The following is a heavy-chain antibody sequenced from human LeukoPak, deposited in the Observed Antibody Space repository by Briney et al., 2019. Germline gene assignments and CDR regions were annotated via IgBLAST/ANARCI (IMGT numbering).Heavy chain of an antibody. V-gene: IGHV1-69*06. CDR1: GGTFSSYA. Sequence: SVKVSCKASGGTFSSYAISWVRQAPGQGLEWMGGIIPIFGTANYAQKFQGRVTITADKSTSTAYMELSSLRSEDTAVYYCARRERFLGIVDTYFDYWGQGTLVTVSS. D-gene: IGHD3-22*01. CDR3: ARRERFLGIVDTYFDY. CDR2: IIPIFGTA. J-gene: IGHJ4*02.